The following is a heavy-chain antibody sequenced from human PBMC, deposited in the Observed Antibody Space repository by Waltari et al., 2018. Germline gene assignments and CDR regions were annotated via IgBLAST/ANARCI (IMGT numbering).Heavy chain of an antibody. CDR2: ISSSSSYI. CDR3: ARDGAGPGYYDFWSGYWYYFDY. D-gene: IGHD3-3*01. J-gene: IGHJ4*02. Sequence: EVQLVESGVGLVKPGGSLRLSCAASGFTFSSYSTNWVRHAPRMGWQWVSSISSSSSYIYYADSVKGRFTISRDNAKNSLYLQMNSLRAEDTAVYYCARDGAGPGYYDFWSGYWYYFDYWGQGTLVTVSS. V-gene: IGHV3-21*01. CDR1: GFTFSSYS.